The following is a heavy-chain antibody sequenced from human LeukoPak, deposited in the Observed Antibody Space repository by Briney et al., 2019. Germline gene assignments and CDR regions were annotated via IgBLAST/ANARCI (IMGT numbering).Heavy chain of an antibody. V-gene: IGHV3-7*01. CDR3: ARVSSWYGYFDY. CDR2: RSQDGSGK. D-gene: IGHD6-13*01. CDR1: GFTHCRYW. J-gene: IGHJ4*02. Sequence: GGPQRLFCAASGFTHCRYWKRGLRDSRGKALEGVTNRSQDGSGKYYVESVKGRFTNTRDNAKNSLYLQMNGLRAEDTAVYYCARVSSWYGYFDYWGQGTLVTVSS.